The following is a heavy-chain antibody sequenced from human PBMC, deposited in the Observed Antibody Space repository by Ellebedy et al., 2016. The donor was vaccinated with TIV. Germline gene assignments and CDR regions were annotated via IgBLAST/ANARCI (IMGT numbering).Heavy chain of an antibody. CDR3: ARRGSYGDYAVQINSWFDT. V-gene: IGHV3-7*01. CDR2: IYQDGGVQ. D-gene: IGHD4-17*01. Sequence: GESLKISCAASGFSFRSYWMSWVRQAPGKGLEWVANIYQDGGVQYYVDSVKGRFTISRGNADNSLFPQMNSLRAEDTAVYYCARRGSYGDYAVQINSWFDTWGRGTLVAVSS. CDR1: GFSFRSYW. J-gene: IGHJ5*02.